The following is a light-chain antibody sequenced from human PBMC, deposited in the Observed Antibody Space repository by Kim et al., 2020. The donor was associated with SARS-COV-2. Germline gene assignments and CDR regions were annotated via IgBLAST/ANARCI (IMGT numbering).Light chain of an antibody. CDR2: GAS. V-gene: IGKV3D-15*01. Sequence: SPGERATLSCRASQSVRTQLAWYQQKPGQAPRLLIYGASTRATGIPARFSGSGSGTDFTLTISSLQSEDFAVYFCQQYDNWPPITFGQGTRLEIK. J-gene: IGKJ5*01. CDR3: QQYDNWPPIT. CDR1: QSVRTQ.